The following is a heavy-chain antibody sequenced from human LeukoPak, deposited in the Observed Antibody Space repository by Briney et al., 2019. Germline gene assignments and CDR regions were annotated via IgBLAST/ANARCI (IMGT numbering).Heavy chain of an antibody. D-gene: IGHD5-18*01. CDR1: GGSISSSSYY. J-gene: IGHJ4*02. Sequence: LSLTCTVSGGSISSSSYYWGWIRQPPGKGLEWVSYISSSGSTIYYADSVKGRFTISRDNAKNSLYLQMNSLRAEDTAVYYCARGRGYSYGFAYWGQGTLVTVSS. CDR3: ARGRGYSYGFAY. V-gene: IGHV3-11*01. CDR2: ISSSGSTI.